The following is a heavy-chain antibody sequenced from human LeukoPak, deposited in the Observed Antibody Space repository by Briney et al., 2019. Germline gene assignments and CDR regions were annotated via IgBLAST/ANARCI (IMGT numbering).Heavy chain of an antibody. CDR1: GYTFTSYY. D-gene: IGHD3-3*01. J-gene: IGHJ4*02. V-gene: IGHV1-46*01. Sequence: ASVKVSCTASGYTFTSYYMHWVRQAPGQGLEWMGIINPSGGSTSYAQKFQGRVTMTRDTSTSTVYMELSSLRSEDTAVYHCARDAYYDFWSGYPRYFDYWGQGTLVTVSS. CDR2: INPSGGST. CDR3: ARDAYYDFWSGYPRYFDY.